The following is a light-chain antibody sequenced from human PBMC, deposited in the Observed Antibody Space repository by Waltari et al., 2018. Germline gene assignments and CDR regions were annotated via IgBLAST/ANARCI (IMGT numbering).Light chain of an antibody. Sequence: QSALTQPASVSGSPGQSITISCTGTSSDVGGYNYVSWSQQHPGKAPNRMIYDVSNLPSGVSNRFSGSKSGNTASLTISGLQAEDEADYYCSSYTSSTLYVFGTGTKVTVL. V-gene: IGLV2-14*03. CDR2: DVS. CDR1: SSDVGGYNY. J-gene: IGLJ1*01. CDR3: SSYTSSTLYV.